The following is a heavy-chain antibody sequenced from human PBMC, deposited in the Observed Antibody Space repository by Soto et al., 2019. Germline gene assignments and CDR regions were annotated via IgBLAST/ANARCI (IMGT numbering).Heavy chain of an antibody. CDR2: INPNSGDT. Sequence: ASVKVSCKASVFSVDTTYCIHWVRRAPGQGLEWMGSINPNSGDTNYTQNFQGRVTMTRDTSISTAYMEVSSLTSDDTAVYYCGSPRSGPSPDVGHWGHGTVVTVSS. J-gene: IGHJ4*01. V-gene: IGHV1-2*02. CDR1: VFSVDTTYC. D-gene: IGHD2-15*01. CDR3: GSPRSGPSPDVGH.